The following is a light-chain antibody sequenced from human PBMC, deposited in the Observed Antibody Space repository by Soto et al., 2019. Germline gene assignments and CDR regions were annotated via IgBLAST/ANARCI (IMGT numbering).Light chain of an antibody. CDR3: AAWDDSLNGVV. CDR1: SSNIGSNT. CDR2: SNN. Sequence: QAVVTQPPSASGTPGQRVTISCSGSSSNIGSNTVNWYQQLPGTAPKLLIYSNNQRPSGVPDRFPGSKSGTSASLAISGLQSEDEADYYCAAWDDSLNGVVFGGGTQLTVL. V-gene: IGLV1-44*01. J-gene: IGLJ2*01.